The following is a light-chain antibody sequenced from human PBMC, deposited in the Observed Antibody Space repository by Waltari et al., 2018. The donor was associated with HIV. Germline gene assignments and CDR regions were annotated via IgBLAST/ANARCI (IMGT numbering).Light chain of an antibody. V-gene: IGLV1-44*01. CDR2: GNN. Sequence: QSVLTQPPSASGTPGQRVTISCSGSSSNIGSNTVNWYQQLPGTAPKLLIYGNNQRPCGVPDRVSGAKSGTSPALAISGLQSEAEAVYYCSAWDDSLNGYVFGTGTKVTVL. CDR3: SAWDDSLNGYV. CDR1: SSNIGSNT. J-gene: IGLJ1*01.